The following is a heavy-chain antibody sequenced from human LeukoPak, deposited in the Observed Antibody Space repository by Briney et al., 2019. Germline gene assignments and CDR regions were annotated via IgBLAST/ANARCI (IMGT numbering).Heavy chain of an antibody. Sequence: PGGSLRLSCAASGFTFDDYAMHWVRQAPGKGLEWVSGISWNSGSIGYADSVKGRFTISRDNAKNSLYLQMNSLRAEDTAVYYCARGSPQTNMAAFDYWGQGTLVTVSS. CDR3: ARGSPQTNMAAFDY. D-gene: IGHD1/OR15-1a*01. CDR2: ISWNSGSI. V-gene: IGHV3-9*01. J-gene: IGHJ4*02. CDR1: GFTFDDYA.